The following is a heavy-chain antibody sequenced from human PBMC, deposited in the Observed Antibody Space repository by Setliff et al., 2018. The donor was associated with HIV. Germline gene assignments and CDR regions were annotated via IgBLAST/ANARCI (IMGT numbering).Heavy chain of an antibody. CDR1: GFTFSSYG. J-gene: IGHJ4*01. CDR2: IWYDGSNK. Sequence: GSLRLSCASSGFTFSSYGMHWVRQAPGKGLEWVAVIWYDGSNKYYADSVKGRFTISRDNSKNTLYLQMNGLRVEDTAVYYCAKDGISGGAYPPYYFDYWGHGTLVTVSS. CDR3: AKDGISGGAYPPYYFDY. D-gene: IGHD2-15*01. V-gene: IGHV3-33*06.